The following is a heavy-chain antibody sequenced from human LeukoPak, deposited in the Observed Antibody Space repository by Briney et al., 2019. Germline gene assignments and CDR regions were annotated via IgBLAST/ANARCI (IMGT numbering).Heavy chain of an antibody. CDR3: TKDIHSSGYYPPGDY. Sequence: GGSLRLSCSAFEFTFSSYNMNWVRQAPGKGLEWVSLISWDGGSTYYADSVKGRFTISRDNSKNSLYLQMNSLRAEDTALYYCTKDIHSSGYYPPGDYWGQGTLVTVSS. D-gene: IGHD3-22*01. V-gene: IGHV3-43D*03. J-gene: IGHJ4*02. CDR1: EFTFSSYN. CDR2: ISWDGGST.